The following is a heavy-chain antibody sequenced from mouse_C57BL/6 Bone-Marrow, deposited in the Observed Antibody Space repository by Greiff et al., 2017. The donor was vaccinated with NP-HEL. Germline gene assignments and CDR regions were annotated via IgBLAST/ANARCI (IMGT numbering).Heavy chain of an antibody. J-gene: IGHJ3*01. CDR2: IDPSDSYT. CDR1: GYTFTSYW. CDR3: ARGYYYPFAY. D-gene: IGHD1-1*01. Sequence: VQLQQSGAELVMPGASVKLSCKASGYTFTSYWMHWVKQRPGQGLEWIGEIDPSDSYTNYNQKFKGKSTLTVDKSSSTAYMQLSSLTSEDSAVYYCARGYYYPFAYWGQGTLVTVSA. V-gene: IGHV1-69*01.